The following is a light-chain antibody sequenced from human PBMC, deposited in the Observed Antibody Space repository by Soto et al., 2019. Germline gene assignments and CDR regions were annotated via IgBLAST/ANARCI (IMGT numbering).Light chain of an antibody. Sequence: QSVLTQPASVSGSPGQSITISCTGTSSAFGNYNLVSWFQQHPGKAPKVIIYEGSKRPSGVSHRFSGSKSGNTASLTISGVQVEDEADYYCCSYAGSSTHVFGTGTKVTVL. V-gene: IGLV2-23*01. CDR2: EGS. CDR3: CSYAGSSTHV. CDR1: SSAFGNYNL. J-gene: IGLJ1*01.